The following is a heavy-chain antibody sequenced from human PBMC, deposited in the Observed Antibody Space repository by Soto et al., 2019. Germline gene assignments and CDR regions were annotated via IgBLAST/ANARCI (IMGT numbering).Heavy chain of an antibody. CDR3: ARRNNWGRDCDY. D-gene: IGHD7-27*01. CDR2: VQPGDSDT. CDR1: GYTFTNYW. J-gene: IGHJ4*02. Sequence: GESLKISCKVSGYTFTNYWIGWVRQVPGKGLEWMTLVQPGDSDTRYSPSFQGLVTVSADKSISTAYLQWSSLKASDTAIYYCARRNNWGRDCDYWGQGTLVTVSS. V-gene: IGHV5-51*01.